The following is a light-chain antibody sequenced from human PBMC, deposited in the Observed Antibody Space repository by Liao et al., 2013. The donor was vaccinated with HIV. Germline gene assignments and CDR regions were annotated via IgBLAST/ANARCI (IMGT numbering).Light chain of an antibody. CDR2: KDS. V-gene: IGLV3-25*03. CDR1: NIGSKS. J-gene: IGLJ2*01. CDR3: QSADSSGTYVL. Sequence: SYELTQPPSVSVAPGKTARITCGGNNIGSKSVHWYQQKPGQAPVLVIYKDSERPSGIPERFSGSSSGTTVTLTISGVQAEDEADYYCQSADSSGTYVLFGGGTKLTVL.